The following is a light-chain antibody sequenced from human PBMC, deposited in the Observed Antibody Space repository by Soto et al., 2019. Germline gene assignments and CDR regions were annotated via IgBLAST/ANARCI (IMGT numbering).Light chain of an antibody. CDR2: EVS. CDR3: CSYTRSITRV. CDR1: SSDVGGYNY. V-gene: IGLV2-14*01. Sequence: QSALTQPASVSGSPGQSITISCTGTSSDVGGYNYVSWYQQHPGKAPKLMIYEVSNRPSGVSNRFSGSKSGNTASLTISGLQAEDEADYYCCSYTRSITRVFGGGTKVTVL. J-gene: IGLJ2*01.